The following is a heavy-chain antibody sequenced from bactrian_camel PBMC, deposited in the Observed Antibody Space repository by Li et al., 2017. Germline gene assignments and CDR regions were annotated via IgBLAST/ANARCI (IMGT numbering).Heavy chain of an antibody. CDR1: GVTFSNYD. CDR2: INSRGSMS. CDR3: AADPDVSRGFWFRPDQYAD. Sequence: VQLVESGGGLVQPGGSLRLSCVASGVTFSNYDMTWVRQAPGKGLEWVSSINSRGSMSNYADSVKGRFTVSRDNAKSTLYLQLNSLKPEDSGMYYRAADPDVSRGFWFRPDQYADWGQGTQVTVS. D-gene: IGHD2*01. V-gene: IGHV3S40*01. J-gene: IGHJ4*01.